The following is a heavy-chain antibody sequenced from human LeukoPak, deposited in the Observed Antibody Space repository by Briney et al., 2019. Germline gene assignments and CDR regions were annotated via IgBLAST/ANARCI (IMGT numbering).Heavy chain of an antibody. CDR3: AKDISPSYDSSGYLGHDAFDV. Sequence: PGRSLRLSCASSGFTFGDFAMHWVRQAPGKGLEWVAGLGWNGGSIGYADSVKGRFTISRDKARNSLYLQMNSLRDEDTALYYCAKDISPSYDSSGYLGHDAFDVWGQGTMVTVSS. J-gene: IGHJ3*01. D-gene: IGHD3-22*01. CDR2: LGWNGGSI. V-gene: IGHV3-9*01. CDR1: GFTFGDFA.